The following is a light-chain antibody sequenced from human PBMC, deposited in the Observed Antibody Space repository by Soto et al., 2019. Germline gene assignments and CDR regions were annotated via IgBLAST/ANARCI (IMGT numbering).Light chain of an antibody. CDR2: LNSDGSH. CDR3: QTWDTGIVL. J-gene: IGLJ2*01. Sequence: QLVLTQSPSASASLGASVKLTCTLSSGHSSYAIAWHQQQPAKGPRFLMNLNSDGSHSNGDGIPDRFSGSSSGTERYLTISSLQSEDEADYYCQTWDTGIVLFGGGTKLTVL. CDR1: SGHSSYA. V-gene: IGLV4-69*01.